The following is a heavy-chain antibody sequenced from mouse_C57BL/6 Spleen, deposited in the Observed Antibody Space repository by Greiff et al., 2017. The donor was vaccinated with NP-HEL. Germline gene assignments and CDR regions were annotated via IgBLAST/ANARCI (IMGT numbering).Heavy chain of an antibody. J-gene: IGHJ4*01. CDR3: AEFDGYPIYYAIDY. V-gene: IGHV1-53*01. CDR1: GYTFTSYW. CDR2: INRSNGDT. D-gene: IGHD2-3*01. Sequence: QVQLQQPGTELVKPGASVKLSCKASGYTFTSYWMHWVKQRPGQGLEGIGNINRSNGDTNYNEKFKSKSTLTGDKSSSTAYMQLSSLTSEDSADYYCAEFDGYPIYYAIDYWGQGTSVTVSS.